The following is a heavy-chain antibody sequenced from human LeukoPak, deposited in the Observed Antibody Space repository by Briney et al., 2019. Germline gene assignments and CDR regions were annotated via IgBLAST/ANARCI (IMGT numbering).Heavy chain of an antibody. CDR1: GFTFISYL. J-gene: IGHJ4*02. D-gene: IGHD3-22*01. Sequence: GGSVRVSCVASGFTFISYLMNWMRQAPGKGLEWVANINQDGGEKYYVDRFRGRVTISRDKVMNSLYLQMNSLRAEDTAVYYCARGGKCYYDSSGYPGDDWGQGTLVTVSS. CDR3: ARGGKCYYDSSGYPGDD. CDR2: INQDGGEK. V-gene: IGHV3-7*01.